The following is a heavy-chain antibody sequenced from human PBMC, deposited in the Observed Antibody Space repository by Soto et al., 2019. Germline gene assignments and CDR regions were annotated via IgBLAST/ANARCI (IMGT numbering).Heavy chain of an antibody. V-gene: IGHV1-46*01. CDR2: ITPSGGST. J-gene: IGHJ4*02. Sequence: ASVKLSCQASGFTFTSYYIQRVRQVSGRGLEWMGIITPSGGSTSYAQKSQGRVTMTTDTSTSTVYMELSSLRSEDTAVYYCARDAGSYYYVWGRHPDYWAQASL. CDR3: ARDAGSYYYVWGRHPDY. CDR1: GFTFTSYY. D-gene: IGHD3-16*02.